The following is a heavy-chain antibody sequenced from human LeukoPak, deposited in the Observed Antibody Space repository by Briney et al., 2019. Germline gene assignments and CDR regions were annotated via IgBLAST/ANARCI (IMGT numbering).Heavy chain of an antibody. D-gene: IGHD2-21*02. CDR2: ISSSSSYI. V-gene: IGHV3-21*01. J-gene: IGHJ3*02. CDR3: ARDPEHIVVVTATDAFDI. Sequence: GGSLRLSCAASGFTFSSYSMNWVRQAPGKGLEWVSSISSSSSYIYYADSVKGRFTISRDNAKNSLYLQMNSLRAEDTAVYYCARDPEHIVVVTATDAFDIWGQGTMVTVSS. CDR1: GFTFSSYS.